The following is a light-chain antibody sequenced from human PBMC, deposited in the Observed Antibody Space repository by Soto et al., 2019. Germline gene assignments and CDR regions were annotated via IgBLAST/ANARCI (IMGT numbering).Light chain of an antibody. V-gene: IGKV1-9*01. CDR2: TAS. Sequence: DIQLTQSPSFLSASVGDRVTITCRASQGISDYLAWYQQKPGKAPKLLIHTASTLQSGVPSRFSGSVSGTEFTLTISSLQPEDFASYYCQHRHSYPITFGQGTRLEI. J-gene: IGKJ5*01. CDR3: QHRHSYPIT. CDR1: QGISDY.